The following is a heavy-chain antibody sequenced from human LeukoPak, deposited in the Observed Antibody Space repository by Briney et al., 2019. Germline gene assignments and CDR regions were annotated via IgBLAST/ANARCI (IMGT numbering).Heavy chain of an antibody. CDR2: IYDSGST. CDR1: GDSISSHY. Sequence: SETLSLTCTVSGDSISSHYWSWIRQPPGKGLEWIGYIYDSGSTNYNPSLKSRVTISVDTSKNQFSLKLSSVTAADTAVYYCARADVAYNWNEEGSYFDYWGQGTLVTVSS. D-gene: IGHD1-20*01. CDR3: ARADVAYNWNEEGSYFDY. V-gene: IGHV4-59*11. J-gene: IGHJ4*02.